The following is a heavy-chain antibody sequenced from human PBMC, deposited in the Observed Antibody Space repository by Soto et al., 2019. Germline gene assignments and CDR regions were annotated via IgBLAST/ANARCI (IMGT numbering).Heavy chain of an antibody. Sequence: QVQLVQSGTEVKKPGASVKVSCKASGYTFINYYMHWVRQAPGQGLEWMGIINPSSGSTSYAQKFQGRVTMTRDTSTSTLYMELSSLRSEDTAVYYCARDILQGGNSVWGQGTLVTVSS. V-gene: IGHV1-46*01. CDR2: INPSSGST. CDR1: GYTFINYY. J-gene: IGHJ4*02. CDR3: ARDILQGGNSV. D-gene: IGHD2-21*02.